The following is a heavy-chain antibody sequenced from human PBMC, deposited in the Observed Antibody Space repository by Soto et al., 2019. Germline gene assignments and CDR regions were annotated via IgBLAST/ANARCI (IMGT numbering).Heavy chain of an antibody. CDR1: GGTFSSYA. CDR2: IIPIFGTA. V-gene: IGHV1-69*13. Sequence: SVKVSCKASGGTFSSYAISWVRQAPGQGLEWMGGIIPIFGTANYAQKFQGRVTITADESTSTAYMELSSLRSEDTAVYYCASTQALLWFGELSFDYWGQGTLVTVSS. CDR3: ASTQALLWFGELSFDY. D-gene: IGHD3-10*01. J-gene: IGHJ4*02.